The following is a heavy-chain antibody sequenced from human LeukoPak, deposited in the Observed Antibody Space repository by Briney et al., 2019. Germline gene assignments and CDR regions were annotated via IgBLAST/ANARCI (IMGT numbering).Heavy chain of an antibody. V-gene: IGHV3-48*01. D-gene: IGHD2/OR15-2a*01. CDR1: GITFSSYS. CDR3: ARGGLSIMGY. CDR2: ISSSGSTK. J-gene: IGHJ4*02. Sequence: PGGSLRLSCGASGITFSSYSMNWVRQAPGKGLEWVSYISSSGSTKYYADSVKGRFTISRDNARNSLYLQMNSLRAEDTAVYFCARGGLSIMGYWGQGVLVTVSS.